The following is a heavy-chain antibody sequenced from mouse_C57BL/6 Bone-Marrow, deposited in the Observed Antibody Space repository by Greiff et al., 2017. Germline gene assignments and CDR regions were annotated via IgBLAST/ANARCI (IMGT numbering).Heavy chain of an antibody. CDR2: IYPGDGDT. J-gene: IGHJ4*01. D-gene: IGHD1-1*01. CDR1: GYAFSSYW. CDR3: ARCPSTVVATEAMDY. Sequence: VQGVESGAELVKPGASVKISCKASGYAFSSYWMNWVKQRPGKGLEWIGQIYPGDGDTNYNGKFKGKATLTADKSSSTAYMQLSSLTSEDSAVXFCARCPSTVVATEAMDYWGQGTSVTVSS. V-gene: IGHV1-80*01.